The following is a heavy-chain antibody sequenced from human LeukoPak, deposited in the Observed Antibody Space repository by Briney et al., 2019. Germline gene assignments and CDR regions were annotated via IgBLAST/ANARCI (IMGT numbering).Heavy chain of an antibody. D-gene: IGHD6-19*01. V-gene: IGHV4-39*02. CDR1: GGSISSSSYY. Sequence: SETLSLTCTVSGGSISSSSYYWGWIRQPPGKGLEWIGSIYYSGSTYYNPSLKGRVTISVDTSKNQFSLKLTSVTAADTAVYYCARDHFTVAGNLDFWGQGTLVTVSS. J-gene: IGHJ4*02. CDR2: IYYSGST. CDR3: ARDHFTVAGNLDF.